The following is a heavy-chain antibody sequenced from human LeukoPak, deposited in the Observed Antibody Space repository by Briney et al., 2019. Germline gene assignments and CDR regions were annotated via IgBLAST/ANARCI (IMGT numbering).Heavy chain of an antibody. CDR2: IYYSGST. J-gene: IGHJ4*02. CDR3: ASVAGFGGYYFDY. Sequence: SETLSLTCAVYGGSLSGYYWSWIRQPPGKGLEWIGSIYYSGSTYYNPSLKSRVTISVDTSKNQFSLKLSSVTAADTAVYYCASVAGFGGYYFDYWGQGTLVTVSS. D-gene: IGHD6-19*01. V-gene: IGHV4-34*01. CDR1: GGSLSGYY.